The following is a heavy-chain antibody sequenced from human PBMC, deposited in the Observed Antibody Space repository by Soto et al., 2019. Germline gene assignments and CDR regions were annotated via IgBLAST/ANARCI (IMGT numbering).Heavy chain of an antibody. D-gene: IGHD1-26*01. V-gene: IGHV3-23*01. CDR1: GFTFSSYA. CDR2: ISGSGGST. Sequence: EVQLLESGGGLVQPGGSLRLSCAASGFTFSSYAMSWVRQAPGKGLEWVSAISGSGGSTYYADSVKGQFTISRDNSKNTRYLQMNSLRAEDTAVYYCEKDRWSGHPVYPFDYWGQGTLVIVSS. J-gene: IGHJ4*02. CDR3: EKDRWSGHPVYPFDY.